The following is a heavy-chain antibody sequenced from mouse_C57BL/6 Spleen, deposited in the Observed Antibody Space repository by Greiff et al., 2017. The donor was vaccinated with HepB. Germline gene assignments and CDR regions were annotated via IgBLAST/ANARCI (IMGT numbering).Heavy chain of an antibody. J-gene: IGHJ1*03. V-gene: IGHV1-82*01. Sequence: VQLQQSGAELVKPGASVKISCKASGYAFSSSWMNWVKQRPGQGLEWIGWIYPGDGDTDYNGKFKGKATLTADKSSSTAYMQLSSLTSEDSAVYFCARRDDDGEYFDDWGTGTTVTVSS. CDR2: IYPGDGDT. D-gene: IGHD2-14*01. CDR1: GYAFSSSW. CDR3: ARRDDDGEYFDD.